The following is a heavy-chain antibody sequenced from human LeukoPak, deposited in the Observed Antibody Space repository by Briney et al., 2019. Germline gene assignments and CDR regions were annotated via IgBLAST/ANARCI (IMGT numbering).Heavy chain of an antibody. CDR1: GLTFSSYG. CDR3: AKYTSGTSYRGLDQ. CDR2: IIGSAVNT. V-gene: IGHV3-23*01. D-gene: IGHD3-10*01. J-gene: IGHJ4*02. Sequence: QPGESLKISCGASGLTFSSYGMSWVRQAPGKGLEWVSTIIGSAVNTYYADSVKGRFTISRDDSKNTVYLQMNSLRAEDTAVYSCAKYTSGTSYRGLDQWGQGTLVTVSS.